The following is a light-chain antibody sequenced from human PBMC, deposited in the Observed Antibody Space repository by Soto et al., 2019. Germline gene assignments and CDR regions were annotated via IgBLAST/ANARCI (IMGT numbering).Light chain of an antibody. J-gene: IGLJ1*01. CDR3: CSYAGSNTYV. Sequence: QSVLTQAASVSGSPGQSITSSCTGSSSDVGSYNLVSWYQQYPGKAPKVMIYEGTKRPSGVSNRFSGSKSGNTASLTISGLQAEDEADYYCCSYAGSNTYVFGTGTKVTVL. CDR1: SSDVGSYNL. V-gene: IGLV2-23*01. CDR2: EGT.